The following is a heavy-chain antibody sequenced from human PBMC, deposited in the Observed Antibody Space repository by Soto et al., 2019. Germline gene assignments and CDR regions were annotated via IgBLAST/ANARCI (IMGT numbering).Heavy chain of an antibody. D-gene: IGHD2-2*02. CDR1: GGSFSGYY. V-gene: IGHV4-34*01. CDR2: INHSGST. J-gene: IGHJ4*02. CDR3: ARKPLIPPLAY. Sequence: PSETLSLTCAVYGGSFSGYYWSWIRQPPGKGLEWIGEINHSGSTNYNPSLKSRVTISVDTSKNQFSLKLRSVTAADTAVYYCARKPLIPPLAYWGQGALVTV.